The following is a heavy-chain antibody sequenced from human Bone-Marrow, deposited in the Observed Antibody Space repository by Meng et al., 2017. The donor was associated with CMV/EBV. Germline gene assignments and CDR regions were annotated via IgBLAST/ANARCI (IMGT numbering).Heavy chain of an antibody. CDR1: GYTFTSYY. D-gene: IGHD3-22*01. V-gene: IGHV1-46*01. Sequence: ASVKVSCKASGYTFTSYYMHWVRQAPGQGLEWMGIINPSGGSTSYAQKFQGRVTMTRDTSISTAYMELSRLRSDDTAVYYCARDQVYYYDSGFGGDYYGMDVWGQGTTVTVSS. CDR3: ARDQVYYYDSGFGGDYYGMDV. J-gene: IGHJ6*02. CDR2: INPSGGST.